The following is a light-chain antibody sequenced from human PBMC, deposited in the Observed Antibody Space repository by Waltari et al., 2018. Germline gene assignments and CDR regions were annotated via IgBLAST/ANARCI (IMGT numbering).Light chain of an antibody. V-gene: IGKV3-15*01. Sequence: EIVMTQSPATMSLSPGESATLSCRASQSVSIHLAWYQQKPGHPPRLLISGSSTRATGVPGRFSGSGSVTDFTFTISSLQSEDFAVYYCQQYHDWPPTFGVGTKVEI. CDR2: GSS. J-gene: IGKJ4*01. CDR1: QSVSIH. CDR3: QQYHDWPPT.